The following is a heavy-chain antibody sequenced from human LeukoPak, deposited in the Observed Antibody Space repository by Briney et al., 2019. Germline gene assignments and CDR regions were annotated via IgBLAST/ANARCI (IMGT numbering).Heavy chain of an antibody. Sequence: GGSLRLSCAASGFTFSNFWMYWVRQAPGKGLVWVSRIKGDGSSIIYADSVKGRFTISRDNAKNTLYLQMNSLRAEDTAVYYCARVSSSTGGKVDYWGQGTLVTVSS. CDR2: IKGDGSSI. CDR1: GFTFSNFW. CDR3: ARVSSSTGGKVDY. D-gene: IGHD6-6*01. V-gene: IGHV3-74*01. J-gene: IGHJ4*02.